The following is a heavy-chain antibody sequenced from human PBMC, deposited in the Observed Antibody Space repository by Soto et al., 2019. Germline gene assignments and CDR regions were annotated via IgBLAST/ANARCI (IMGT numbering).Heavy chain of an antibody. CDR1: GDTFTSYE. J-gene: IGHJ5*02. CDR2: MNPNSGNT. D-gene: IGHD2-15*01. V-gene: IGHV1-8*02. CDR3: ARLGYCSGGSCRRGNWFDP. Sequence: GASAKVSCKASGDTFTSYEINWVRQATGQGLEWMGWMNPNSGNTGYAQKFQGRVTMTRNTSISIGYMELSSLRSEDTAVYYCARLGYCSGGSCRRGNWFDPWGQGTLVTVSS.